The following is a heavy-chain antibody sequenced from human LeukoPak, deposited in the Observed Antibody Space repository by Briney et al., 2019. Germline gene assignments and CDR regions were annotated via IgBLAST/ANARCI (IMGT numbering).Heavy chain of an antibody. CDR1: GYTFISYT. D-gene: IGHD2-2*01. J-gene: IGHJ4*02. CDR2: INTGNGNT. CDR3: ARYQGIFDY. Sequence: ASVKVSCKASGYTFISYTMHWVRQAPGQRLEWMGRINTGNGNTKYSQKFQGRVTITRDTSASTAYMELSSLRSEDTAVYYCARYQGIFDYWGQGTLVTVSS. V-gene: IGHV1-3*04.